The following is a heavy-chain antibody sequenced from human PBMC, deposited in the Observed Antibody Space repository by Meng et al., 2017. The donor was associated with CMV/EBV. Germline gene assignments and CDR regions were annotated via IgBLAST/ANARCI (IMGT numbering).Heavy chain of an antibody. Sequence: WIGWVRQMPGKGLEWMGIIYPGDSDTRYSPSFQGQVTISADKSISTAYLQWSSLKASDTAMYYCARHPATLYDFWSGYFGRGFNYLDYWGQGTLVTVSS. J-gene: IGHJ4*02. V-gene: IGHV5-51*01. CDR3: ARHPATLYDFWSGYFGRGFNYLDY. D-gene: IGHD3-3*01. CDR1: W. CDR2: IYPGDSDT.